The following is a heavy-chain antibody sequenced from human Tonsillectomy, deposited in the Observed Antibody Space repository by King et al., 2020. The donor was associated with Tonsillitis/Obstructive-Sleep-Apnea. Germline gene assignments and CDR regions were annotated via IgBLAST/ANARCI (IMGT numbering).Heavy chain of an antibody. J-gene: IGHJ4*02. D-gene: IGHD7-27*01. CDR2: INHSGST. CDR1: GGSFSGYY. V-gene: IGHV4-34*01. Sequence: VQLPQWGAGLLKPSETLSLTCAVYGGSFSGYYWSWIRQPPGKGLEWIGEINHSGSTNYNPSLKSRVTISVDTSKNQFSLKLSSVTAADTAVYYCARGDDSGDHSAFDYWGQGTLVTVSS. CDR3: ARGDDSGDHSAFDY.